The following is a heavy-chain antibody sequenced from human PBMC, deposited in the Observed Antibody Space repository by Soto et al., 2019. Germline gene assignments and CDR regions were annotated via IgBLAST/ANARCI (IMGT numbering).Heavy chain of an antibody. V-gene: IGHV3-23*01. CDR1: GFTFSSYA. D-gene: IGHD3-22*01. J-gene: IGHJ4*02. CDR2: ISGSGSTI. Sequence: VGSLRLSGAASGFTFSSYAVSWVRQAPGKGPEWIPSISGSGSTIYYADSVKGRFTISRDNSKNTLYLQMSSLRAEDTAVYYCAKVFYYYDSSGYYYFDYWGQGTLVTVSS. CDR3: AKVFYYYDSSGYYYFDY.